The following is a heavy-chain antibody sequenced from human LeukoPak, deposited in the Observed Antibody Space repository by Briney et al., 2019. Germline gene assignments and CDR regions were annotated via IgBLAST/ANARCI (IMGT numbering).Heavy chain of an antibody. D-gene: IGHD3-10*01. CDR1: GFTFSSYA. CDR2: ISGSGGST. V-gene: IGHV3-23*01. CDR3: AKDQGVLLWFGELLDDAFDI. J-gene: IGHJ3*02. Sequence: GGSLRLSCAASGFTFSSYAMSWVRQAPGKGLEWVSAISGSGGSTYYADSVKGRFTISRDNSKNTLYLQMNSLRAEDAAVYYCAKDQGVLLWFGELLDDAFDIWGQGTMVTVSS.